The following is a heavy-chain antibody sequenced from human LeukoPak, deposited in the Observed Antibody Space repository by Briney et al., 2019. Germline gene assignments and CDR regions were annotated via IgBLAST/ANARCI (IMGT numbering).Heavy chain of an antibody. CDR2: ISGSGGST. CDR3: VGSSGYPCRD. J-gene: IGHJ4*02. D-gene: IGHD3-22*01. CDR1: GFTVSSNY. Sequence: GGSLRLSCAASGFTVSSNYMSWVRQAPGKGLEWVSAISGSGGSTYYADSVKGRFTISRDNSKNTLYLQMNSLRAEDTAVYYCVGSSGYPCRDWGQGTLVTVSS. V-gene: IGHV3-23*01.